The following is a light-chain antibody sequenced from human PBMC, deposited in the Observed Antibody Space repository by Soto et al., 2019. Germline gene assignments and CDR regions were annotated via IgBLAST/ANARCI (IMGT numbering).Light chain of an antibody. CDR1: NSDVGGYNH. Sequence: QSALTQPRSVSGSPGQSVTVSCTGTNSDVGGYNHVSWYQHHPGKAPKFMIYDVNKRPSGVPDRFSGSKSGNTASLIISGLQAEDEADYYCCSYAGSYTYVFGTGTKLTVL. CDR3: CSYAGSYTYV. CDR2: DVN. V-gene: IGLV2-11*01. J-gene: IGLJ1*01.